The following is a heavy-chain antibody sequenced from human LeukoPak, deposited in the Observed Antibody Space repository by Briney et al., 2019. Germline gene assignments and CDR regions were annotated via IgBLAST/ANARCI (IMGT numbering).Heavy chain of an antibody. CDR3: ARADFWSGNQGFDY. V-gene: IGHV4-39*07. D-gene: IGHD3-3*01. CDR2: IYYSGTT. Sequence: SETLSLTCTVSGGSISNSYYYWGWTRQPPGEALEWIGSIYYSGTTYYNPSLKSRVTISVDTSKNQFSLKLSSVTAADTAVYYCARADFWSGNQGFDYWGQGTLVTVSS. J-gene: IGHJ4*02. CDR1: GGSISNSYYY.